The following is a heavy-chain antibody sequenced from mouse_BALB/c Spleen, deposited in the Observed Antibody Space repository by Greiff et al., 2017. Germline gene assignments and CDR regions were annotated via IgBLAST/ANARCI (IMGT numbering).Heavy chain of an antibody. CDR2: IRNKANGYTT. CDR1: GFTFTDYY. D-gene: IGHD2-2*01. V-gene: IGHV7-3*02. J-gene: IGHJ1*01. CDR3: AREDGYDNWYFDV. Sequence: EVMLVESGGGLVQPGGSLRLSCATSGFTFTDYYMSWVRQPPGKALEWLGFIRNKANGYTTEYSASVKGRFTISRDNSQSILYLKMNTLRAEDSATYYCAREDGYDNWYFDVWGAGTTVTVSS.